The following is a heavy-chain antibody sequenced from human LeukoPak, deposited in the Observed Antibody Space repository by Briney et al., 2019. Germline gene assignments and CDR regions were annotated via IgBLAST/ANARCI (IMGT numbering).Heavy chain of an antibody. CDR3: ATRGPMAGYFDY. CDR1: GFTFSSYA. V-gene: IGHV3-23*01. J-gene: IGHJ4*02. D-gene: IGHD5-24*01. CDR2: ISGSGGST. Sequence: GGSLRLSCAASGFTFSSYAMSWVRQAPGKGLEWVSAISGSGGSTYYADSVKGRFTISRDNSKNPLYLQMNSLRAEDTAVYYCATRGPMAGYFDYWGQGTLVTVSS.